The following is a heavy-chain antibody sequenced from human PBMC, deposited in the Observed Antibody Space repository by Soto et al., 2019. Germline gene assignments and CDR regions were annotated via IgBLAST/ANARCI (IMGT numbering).Heavy chain of an antibody. CDR3: AKVGKVGFLEWLLIDY. CDR1: GFTFRSYA. V-gene: IGHV3-23*01. Sequence: GGSLRLSCASSGFTFRSYAMSLVRQAPGKGLEWVSAISGSGGSTYYADSVKGRFTISRDNSKNTLYLQMNSLRAEDTAVYYCAKVGKVGFLEWLLIDYWGQGTLVTVSS. CDR2: ISGSGGST. J-gene: IGHJ4*02. D-gene: IGHD3-3*01.